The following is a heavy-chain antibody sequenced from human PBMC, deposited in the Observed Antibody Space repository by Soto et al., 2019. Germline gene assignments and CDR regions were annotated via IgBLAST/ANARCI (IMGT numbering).Heavy chain of an antibody. J-gene: IGHJ5*02. CDR3: AKGLVSSSPLYNWFDP. CDR2: ISGSGGST. V-gene: IGHV3-23*01. CDR1: GFTFSSYA. Sequence: GGSLRLSCAASGFTFSSYAMSWVRQAPGKGLEWVSAISGSGGSTYYADSVKGRFTISRDNSKNTLYLQMNSLRAEDTAVYYCAKGLVSSSPLYNWFDPWGQGTLVTVSS. D-gene: IGHD6-13*01.